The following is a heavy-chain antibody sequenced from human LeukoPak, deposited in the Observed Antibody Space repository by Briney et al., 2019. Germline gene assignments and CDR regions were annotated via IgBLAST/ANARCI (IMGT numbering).Heavy chain of an antibody. J-gene: IGHJ6*03. Sequence: SETLSLTCTVSGGSISSGSYYWSWIRQPPGKGLEWIGNIYYSGSTNYNPSLKSRVTISVDTSKNQFSLKLSSVTAADTAVYYCARTTEGGYTYGYFYYYYMDVWGKGTTVTISS. CDR1: GGSISSGSYY. V-gene: IGHV4-61*01. CDR2: IYYSGST. CDR3: ARTTEGGYTYGYFYYYYMDV. D-gene: IGHD5-18*01.